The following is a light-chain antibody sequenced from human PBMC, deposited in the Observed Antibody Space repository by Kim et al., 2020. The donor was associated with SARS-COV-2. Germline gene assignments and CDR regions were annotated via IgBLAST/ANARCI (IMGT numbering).Light chain of an antibody. CDR1: KLGDKY. V-gene: IGLV3-1*01. J-gene: IGLJ3*02. CDR3: QAWDSSTAV. Sequence: VSPGQTASITCSGDKLGDKYACWYQQKPGQSPVLVIYQDSKRPSGIPERFSGSNSGNTASLTISGTQTMDEADYYCQAWDSSTAVFGGGTKLTVL. CDR2: QDS.